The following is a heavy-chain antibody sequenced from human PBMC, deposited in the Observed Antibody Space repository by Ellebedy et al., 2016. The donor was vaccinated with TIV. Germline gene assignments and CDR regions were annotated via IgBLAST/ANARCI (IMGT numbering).Heavy chain of an antibody. CDR1: GFTFSSYG. D-gene: IGHD3-10*01. V-gene: IGHV3-30*03. Sequence: GESLKISCAASGFTFSSYGMHWVRQAPGKGLEWVAVISYDGSNKYYADSVKGRFTISRDNAKNSLYLQMNSLRDEDTAVYYCVRDNDGSGSFVRGDNWGQGTLVTVSS. CDR2: ISYDGSNK. J-gene: IGHJ4*02. CDR3: VRDNDGSGSFVRGDN.